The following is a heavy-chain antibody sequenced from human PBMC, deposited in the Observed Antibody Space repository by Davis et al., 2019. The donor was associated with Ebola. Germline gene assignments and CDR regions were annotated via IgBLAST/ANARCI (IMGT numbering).Heavy chain of an antibody. CDR1: GGTFSTYD. Sequence: AASVTVSCKASGGTFSTYDINWVRQAPAQGLEWMGRIIPMVGPATYAQKFQGSVTITADKSTSTAYMEMSGLRSEDTAVYYCARDLGRYDDHWGQGTLVTVSS. CDR3: ARDLGRYDDH. CDR2: IIPMVGPA. V-gene: IGHV1-69*04. D-gene: IGHD1-26*01. J-gene: IGHJ4*02.